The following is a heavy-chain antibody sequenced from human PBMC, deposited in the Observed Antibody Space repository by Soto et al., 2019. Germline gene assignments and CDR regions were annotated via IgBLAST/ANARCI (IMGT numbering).Heavy chain of an antibody. D-gene: IGHD1-26*01. CDR1: GFTFSSYW. CDR3: ARWGNTFYYYYGMDV. CDR2: IKQDGSEK. V-gene: IGHV3-7*01. J-gene: IGHJ6*02. Sequence: GGSLRLSCAASGFTFSSYWMSWVRQAPGKGLEWVANIKQDGSEKYYVDSVEGRFTISRDNAKNSLYLQMNSLRAEDTAVYYCARWGNTFYYYYGMDVWGQGTTVTVSS.